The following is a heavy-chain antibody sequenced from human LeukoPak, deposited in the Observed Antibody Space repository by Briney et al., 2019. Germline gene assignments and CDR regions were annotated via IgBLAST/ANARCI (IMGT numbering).Heavy chain of an antibody. CDR1: GYSFTSYW. D-gene: IGHD1-1*01. Sequence: GESLKTSCKGSGYSFTSYWISWVRQAPGQGLEWMGWISAYNGNTNYAQKLQGRVTMTTDTSTSTAYMELRSLRSDDTAVYYCARVQKGFSDYWGQGTLVTVSS. J-gene: IGHJ4*02. CDR2: ISAYNGNT. V-gene: IGHV1-18*04. CDR3: ARVQKGFSDY.